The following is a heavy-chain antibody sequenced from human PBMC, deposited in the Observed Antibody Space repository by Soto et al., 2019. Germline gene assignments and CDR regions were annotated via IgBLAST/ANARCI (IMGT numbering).Heavy chain of an antibody. CDR3: ARGVAPMVYAIRGAWFDP. J-gene: IGHJ5*02. Sequence: LALTCTGSGGTTCSGRYYWSWIRQHPGKGLEWIGYIYYSGSTYYNPSLKSRVTISVDTSKNQFSLKLSSVTAADTAVYYCARGVAPMVYAIRGAWFDPWGEGTLVTVSS. CDR2: IYYSGST. D-gene: IGHD2-8*01. CDR1: GGTTCSGRYY. V-gene: IGHV4-31*03.